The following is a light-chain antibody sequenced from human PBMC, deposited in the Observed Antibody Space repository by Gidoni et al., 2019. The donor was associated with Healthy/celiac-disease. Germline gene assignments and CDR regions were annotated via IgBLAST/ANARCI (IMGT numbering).Light chain of an antibody. CDR3: SSYAGSNNLGV. V-gene: IGLV2-8*01. CDR2: EVS. Sequence: QSALTQPPSASGSPGQSLTISCTGTRSDVGGYNYVSWYQQHPGQAPPLMIYEVSMRPSGVPDRFSGAKSGNTASLTVSGLQAEDEADYYCSSYAGSNNLGVFGGGTKLTVL. CDR1: RSDVGGYNY. J-gene: IGLJ2*01.